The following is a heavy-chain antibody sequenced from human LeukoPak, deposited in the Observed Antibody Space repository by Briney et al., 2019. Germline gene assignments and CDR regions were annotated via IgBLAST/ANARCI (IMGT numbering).Heavy chain of an antibody. D-gene: IGHD6-6*01. V-gene: IGHV4-34*01. CDR1: GGSFSGYY. Sequence: SETLSLTCAVYGGSFSGYYWSWIRQPPGKGLEWIGEINHSGSTNYNPSLKSRVTTSVDTSKNQFSLKLSSVTAADTAVYYCARTRYSSSSLYNWFDPWGQGTLVTVSS. CDR2: INHSGST. CDR3: ARTRYSSSSLYNWFDP. J-gene: IGHJ5*02.